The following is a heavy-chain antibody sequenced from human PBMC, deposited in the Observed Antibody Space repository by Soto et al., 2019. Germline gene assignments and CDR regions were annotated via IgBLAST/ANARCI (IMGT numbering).Heavy chain of an antibody. J-gene: IGHJ6*02. Sequence: EVQLVESGGGLVQPGGSLRLSCAASGFTFSSYRMNWVRQAPGKGLEWVSYISSSSSTIYYADPVKGRFTISRDNAKNSLYLQMNSLRAEDTAVYYCARGCSSTSCYYYYGMDVWGQGTTVTVSS. V-gene: IGHV3-48*01. CDR1: GFTFSSYR. CDR2: ISSSSSTI. CDR3: ARGCSSTSCYYYYGMDV. D-gene: IGHD2-2*01.